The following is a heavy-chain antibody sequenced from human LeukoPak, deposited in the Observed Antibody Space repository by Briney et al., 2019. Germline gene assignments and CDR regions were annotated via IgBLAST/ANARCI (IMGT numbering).Heavy chain of an antibody. D-gene: IGHD5-18*01. J-gene: IGHJ4*02. CDR3: ARDPYSNYFDY. CDR1: GYTFTGYY. CDR2: INPNTGGI. Sequence: ASMKVSCKSSGYTFTGYYMHWVRQAPGQGLEWMGWINPNTGGINYAQEFQGRVTMTRDTSISAAYMELSRLRSDDTAVYYCARDPYSNYFDYWGQGTLVTVSS. V-gene: IGHV1-2*02.